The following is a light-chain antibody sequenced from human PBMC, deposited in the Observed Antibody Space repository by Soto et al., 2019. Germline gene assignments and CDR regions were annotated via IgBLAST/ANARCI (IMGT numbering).Light chain of an antibody. CDR2: DVS. CDR1: ISDVGGYDY. CDR3: SSYTTSSTYV. V-gene: IGLV2-14*01. J-gene: IGLJ1*01. Sequence: QSALTQPASVSGSPGQSITISCTGTISDVGGYDYVSWYQQHPGKAPKLMIYDVSNRPSGVSNRFSGSKSGNTSSLTISWRQADDDADYYCSSYTTSSTYVFGTGTKLTVI.